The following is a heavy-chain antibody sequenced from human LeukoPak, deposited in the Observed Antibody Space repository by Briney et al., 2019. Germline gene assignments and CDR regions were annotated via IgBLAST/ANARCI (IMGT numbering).Heavy chain of an antibody. CDR1: GGSISTYY. CDR3: ARAPTAYCLSATCQPYFDY. Sequence: SETLSLTCTVSGGSISTYYWNWIRQPAGKGLEWIGRICTGGSTDYNPSLKSRVTMSIHTSKNEFSLTLKSVTAADTAVYFCARAPTAYCLSATCQPYFDYWGQGALVTVSS. J-gene: IGHJ4*02. D-gene: IGHD2-2*01. V-gene: IGHV4-4*07. CDR2: ICTGGST.